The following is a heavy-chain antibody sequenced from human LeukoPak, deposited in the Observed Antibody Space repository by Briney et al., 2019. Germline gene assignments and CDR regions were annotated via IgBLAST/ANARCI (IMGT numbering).Heavy chain of an antibody. V-gene: IGHV4-61*08. CDR1: GGSISSGGYY. CDR3: AGEDYDFWSGYGDDAFDI. J-gene: IGHJ3*02. D-gene: IGHD3-3*01. CDR2: INHSGST. Sequence: ASETLSLTCSVSGGSISSGGYYWSWIRQHPGKGLEWIGEINHSGSTNYNPSLKSRVTISVDTSKNQFSLKLSSVTAADTAVYYCAGEDYDFWSGYGDDAFDIWGQGTMVTVSS.